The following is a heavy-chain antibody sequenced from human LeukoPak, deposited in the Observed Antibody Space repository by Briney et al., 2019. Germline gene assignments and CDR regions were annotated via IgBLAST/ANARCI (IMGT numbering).Heavy chain of an antibody. CDR3: ARFDPSYYYDSSGPYYFDY. CDR1: GFTFSSYS. J-gene: IGHJ4*02. Sequence: PGGSLRLSCAASGFTFSSYSMNWVRQAPGKGLEWVSSISGSSSYIFYADSVKGRFTISRDNAKNSLYLQMNSLRAEDTAVYYCARFDPSYYYDSSGPYYFDYWGQGTLATVSS. V-gene: IGHV3-21*01. D-gene: IGHD3-22*01. CDR2: ISGSSSYI.